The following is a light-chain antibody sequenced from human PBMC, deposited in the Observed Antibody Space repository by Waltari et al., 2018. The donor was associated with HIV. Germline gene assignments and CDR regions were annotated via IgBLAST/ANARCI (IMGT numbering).Light chain of an antibody. Sequence: EIVMTQSPATLSVSPGERANLSCRASQSVSSNLAWYHQKPDQAPRLLIYGASTRAPGIPARFSGSGSGTEFTLTISSLQSEEFAVYYCQQYNNWLWTFGQGTKVESK. CDR3: QQYNNWLWT. V-gene: IGKV3D-15*01. J-gene: IGKJ1*01. CDR1: QSVSSN. CDR2: GAS.